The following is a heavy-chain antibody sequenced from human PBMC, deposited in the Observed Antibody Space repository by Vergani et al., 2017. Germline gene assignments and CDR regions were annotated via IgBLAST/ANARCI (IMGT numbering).Heavy chain of an antibody. CDR1: GGSISSYY. J-gene: IGHJ6*02. Sequence: QVQLQESGPGLVKPSETLSLTCTVSGGSISSYYWSWIRQPPGKGLEWIGYIYYSGSTNYNPSLKSRVTISVDTSKNQFSLKLSSVTAADTAVYYCARDLEIAAAGIYYYYGMDVWGQGTTVTVSS. CDR2: IYYSGST. V-gene: IGHV4-59*01. CDR3: ARDLEIAAAGIYYYYGMDV. D-gene: IGHD6-13*01.